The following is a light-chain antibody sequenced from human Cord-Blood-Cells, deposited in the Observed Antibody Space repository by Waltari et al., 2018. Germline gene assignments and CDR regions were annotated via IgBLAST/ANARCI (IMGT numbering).Light chain of an antibody. CDR3: SSYAGSNNLV. CDR2: EVS. J-gene: IGLJ3*02. Sequence: QSALHSPPSPSGSPGHTVTIPCTGTSSHTGGSNYVPWYQQHPGKAPNLLIYEVSKRPSGVPDLFSGSKSGNTASLTVSGLQAEDEAYYYCSSYAGSNNLVFGGGTKLTVL. CDR1: SSHTGGSNY. V-gene: IGLV2-8*01.